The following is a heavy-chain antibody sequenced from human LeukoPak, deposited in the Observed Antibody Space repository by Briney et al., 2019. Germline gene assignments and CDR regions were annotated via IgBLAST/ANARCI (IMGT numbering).Heavy chain of an antibody. CDR1: GGSFSGYY. J-gene: IGHJ4*02. CDR2: INHSGST. Sequence: SETLSLTCAVYGGSFSGYYWSWIRQPPGKGLEWIGEINHSGSTNYNPSLKSRVTISVDTSKNQFSLKLSSVTAADTAVYYCAREGGNRAAAIYYFDYWGQGTLVTVSS. V-gene: IGHV4-34*01. CDR3: AREGGNRAAAIYYFDY. D-gene: IGHD6-13*01.